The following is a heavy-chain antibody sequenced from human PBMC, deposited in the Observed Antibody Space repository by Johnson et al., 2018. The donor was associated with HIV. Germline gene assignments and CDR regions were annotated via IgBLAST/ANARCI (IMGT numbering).Heavy chain of an antibody. Sequence: QVQLVESGGGVVQPGRSLRLSCAASGFTFSSYAMHWVHQAPGKGLEWVAAISYDGSNKYYADSVKGRFTISRDNSKNTLYLQMNSLRAEDTAVYYCARDAPNFFTSGVRDDAFDIWGQGTMVTVSS. J-gene: IGHJ3*02. D-gene: IGHD2/OR15-2a*01. CDR2: ISYDGSNK. V-gene: IGHV3-30-3*01. CDR3: ARDAPNFFTSGVRDDAFDI. CDR1: GFTFSSYA.